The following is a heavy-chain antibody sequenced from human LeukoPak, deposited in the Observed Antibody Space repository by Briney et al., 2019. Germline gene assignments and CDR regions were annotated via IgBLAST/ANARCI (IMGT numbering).Heavy chain of an antibody. CDR3: ARTLIDYGSDWYFDL. CDR2: IYTSGST. J-gene: IGHJ2*01. V-gene: IGHV4-61*02. Sequence: PSQTLSLTCTVSGGSISSGSYYWSWIRQPAGKGLEWIGRIYTSGSTNYNPSLKSRVTISVDTSKNQFSLKLSSVTAADTAVYYCARTLIDYGSDWYFDLWGRGTLVTVSS. CDR1: GGSISSGSYY. D-gene: IGHD4-17*01.